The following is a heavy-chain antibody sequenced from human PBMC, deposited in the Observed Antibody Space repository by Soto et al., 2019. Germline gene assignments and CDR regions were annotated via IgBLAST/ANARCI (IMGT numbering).Heavy chain of an antibody. V-gene: IGHV3-33*01. CDR2: IWYDGSNK. CDR1: GFTFSSYG. J-gene: IGHJ4*02. CDR3: ARADSSGLNFDY. Sequence: QVQLVESGGGVVQPGRSLRLSCAASGFTFSSYGIHWVRQAPSKGLEWVAVIWYDGSNKYYADSVKGRFTISRDNYKNTLYPQMNSLRAEETAVYYCARADSSGLNFDYWGQGTLVTVSS. D-gene: IGHD3-22*01.